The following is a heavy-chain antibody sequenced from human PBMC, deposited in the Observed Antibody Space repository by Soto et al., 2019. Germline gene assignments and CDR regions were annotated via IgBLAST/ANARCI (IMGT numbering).Heavy chain of an antibody. CDR3: ARVRCNSDVCSSWLDP. V-gene: IGHV1-69*01. CDR2: IISMFGTT. Sequence: QVQQVQSGPEVKKPGSSVKVSCKASGGSITSYAVSWVRQAPGQGLEWMGGIISMFGTTHYAQKFQGRVTITADESTNTVYMELFGLRFDDTSIYYCARVRCNSDVCSSWLDPWGQGTLVTVSS. D-gene: IGHD1-26*01. J-gene: IGHJ5*02. CDR1: GGSITSYA.